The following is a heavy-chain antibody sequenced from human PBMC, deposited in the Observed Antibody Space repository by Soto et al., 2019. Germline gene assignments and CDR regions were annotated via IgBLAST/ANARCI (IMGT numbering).Heavy chain of an antibody. CDR2: MNPNSGNT. CDR1: GYTFTSHD. J-gene: IGHJ4*02. V-gene: IGHV1-8*01. Sequence: QVQLVQSGAEVKKSGASVKVSCKASGYTFTSHDINWVRQATGQGLEWMGWMNPNSGNTGYAQKCQGRATXTXNXXISTAYMELSSLRSEDTAVYYCARWDYGDYARFDYWGQGTLVTVSS. CDR3: ARWDYGDYARFDY. D-gene: IGHD4-17*01.